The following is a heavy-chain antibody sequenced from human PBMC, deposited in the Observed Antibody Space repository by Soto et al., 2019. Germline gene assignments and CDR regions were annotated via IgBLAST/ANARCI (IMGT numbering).Heavy chain of an antibody. V-gene: IGHV4-59*01. J-gene: IGHJ4*02. D-gene: IGHD7-27*01. CDR2: IYYSGST. CDR1: GASISSYY. CDR3: ARLSPTSGNWALNY. Sequence: PSETLSLTCTVSGASISSYYWSWIRQPPGKGLEWIGYIYYSGSTNYNPSLNGRVTISVDTSKNHFSLKVSSVTATDTAVYYRARLSPTSGNWALNYWGQGTLVTVSS.